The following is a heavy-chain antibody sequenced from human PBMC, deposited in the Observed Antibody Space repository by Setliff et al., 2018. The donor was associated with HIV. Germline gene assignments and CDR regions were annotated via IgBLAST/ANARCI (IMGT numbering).Heavy chain of an antibody. Sequence: SVKVSCKASGGTSSTHAMNWVRQAPGRGLEWIGQIISILEITDYAQKLQGRVTITADGPTNTFYMELSGLRSDDTAVYYCAGPRGDEAFDIWGQGTMVTVSS. CDR2: IISILEIT. D-gene: IGHD3-10*01. CDR1: GGTSSTHA. CDR3: AGPRGDEAFDI. J-gene: IGHJ3*02. V-gene: IGHV1-69*10.